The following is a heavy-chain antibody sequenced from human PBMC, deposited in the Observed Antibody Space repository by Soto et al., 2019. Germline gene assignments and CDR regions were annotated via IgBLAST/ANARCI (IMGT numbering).Heavy chain of an antibody. CDR2: IYYSGST. CDR1: GGSISSSTYY. CDR3: ARRSPIRPNFDY. J-gene: IGHJ4*02. Sequence: QLHLQESGPGLVKPSETLSLTCTVSGGSISSSTYYWGWIRQPPGKGLEWIGSIYYSGSTYYSPSLKRRVTISVDTPTNQFSLNLSSVTAADTAVYYCARRSPIRPNFDYWGQGTLVTVSS. D-gene: IGHD2-15*01. V-gene: IGHV4-39*01.